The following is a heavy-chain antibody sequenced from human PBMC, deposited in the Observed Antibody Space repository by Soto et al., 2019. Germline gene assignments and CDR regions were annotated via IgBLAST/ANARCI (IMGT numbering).Heavy chain of an antibody. V-gene: IGHV3-30*18. CDR1: GFTFSSYG. CDR2: ISYDGSNK. J-gene: IGHJ4*02. D-gene: IGHD6-19*01. CDR3: AKDITYSSGPFDY. Sequence: GGSLRLSCAASGFTFSSYGMHWVRQAPGKGLEWVAVISYDGSNKYYADSVKGRFTISRDNSKNTLYLQMNSLRAEDTAVYYCAKDITYSSGPFDYWGQGTLVTVSS.